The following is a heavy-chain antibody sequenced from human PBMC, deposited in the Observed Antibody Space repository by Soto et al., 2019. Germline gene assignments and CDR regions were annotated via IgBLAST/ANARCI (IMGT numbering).Heavy chain of an antibody. CDR1: GGSVSSGSYY. CDR2: IYYSGST. D-gene: IGHD5-18*01. CDR3: SCGGTAMAYYYYYGLDV. V-gene: IGHV4-61*01. J-gene: IGHJ6*02. Sequence: QVQLQESGPGLVKPSETLSLTCTVSGGSVSSGSYYWSWIRQPPGKGLEWIGYIYYSGSTNYNPSLKSRVTISVXXSXNXXSLKLSSVTAADTAVYYCSCGGTAMAYYYYYGLDVWGQGTTVTVSS.